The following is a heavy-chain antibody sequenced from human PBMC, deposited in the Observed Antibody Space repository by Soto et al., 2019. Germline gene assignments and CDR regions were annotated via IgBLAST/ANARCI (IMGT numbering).Heavy chain of an antibody. J-gene: IGHJ5*02. CDR1: GGSISSTYYY. D-gene: IGHD1-26*01. CDR2: IYYSGTT. CDR3: ARLGGGILNWFDP. V-gene: IGHV4-39*01. Sequence: KTSETLSLTCTVSGGSISSTYYYWAWIRQPPGKGLEWIGNIYYSGTTYYNPSLKSRVTISVGTSKNQFSLKLSSVTAADTAIYYCARLGGGILNWFDPWGHGTLVTVSS.